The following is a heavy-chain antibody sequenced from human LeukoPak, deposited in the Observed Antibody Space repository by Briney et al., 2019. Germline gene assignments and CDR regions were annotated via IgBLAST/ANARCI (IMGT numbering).Heavy chain of an antibody. Sequence: PSETLSLTCSVSGGSISRSNNYWSWIRQPPGKGLEWIGYILYSGSTYYNPSLKSRVTISEDTSKNQVSLKLTSVTAADTAVYYCARVGSGYSFDHWGQGTLVTVSS. CDR3: ARVGSGYSFDH. D-gene: IGHD5-12*01. V-gene: IGHV4-61*01. CDR2: ILYSGST. CDR1: GGSISRSNNY. J-gene: IGHJ4*02.